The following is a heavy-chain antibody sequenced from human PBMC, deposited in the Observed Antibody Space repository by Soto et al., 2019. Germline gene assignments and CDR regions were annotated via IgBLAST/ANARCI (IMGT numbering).Heavy chain of an antibody. D-gene: IGHD6-19*01. J-gene: IGHJ4*02. CDR1: GYTFTSYA. Sequence: ASVKVSCKASGYTFTSYAMHWVRQAPGQRLEWMGWINAGNGNTKYSQKFQGRVTITRDTSASTAYMELSSLRSEDTAVYYCARVGLGIAVAVYFDYWGQGTLVTVSS. CDR3: ARVGLGIAVAVYFDY. V-gene: IGHV1-3*01. CDR2: INAGNGNT.